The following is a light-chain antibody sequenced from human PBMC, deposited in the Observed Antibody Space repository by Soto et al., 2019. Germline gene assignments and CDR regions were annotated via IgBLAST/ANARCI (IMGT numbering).Light chain of an antibody. CDR1: QTISTS. V-gene: IGKV1-5*03. Sequence: DIQMTQSPSTLSASVGDRGTITCRASQTISTSLAWYQQKPGKAPRLLIYKASSLERGVPSRFSGSGSGTEFTLTIRSLQPDDFATYYCQQYSSYSPYTFGQGTRLEI. CDR3: QQYSSYSPYT. CDR2: KAS. J-gene: IGKJ2*01.